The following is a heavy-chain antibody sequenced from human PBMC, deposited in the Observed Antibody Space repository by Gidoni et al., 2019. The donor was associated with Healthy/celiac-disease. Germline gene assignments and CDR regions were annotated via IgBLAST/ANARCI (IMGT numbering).Heavy chain of an antibody. D-gene: IGHD3-10*01. Sequence: EVQLVESGGGLVKPGGSLRVSCPASGFTFSSYWMSWVRQAPGKGREWVANKKQDGSEKYYVDSVKGRFTISRDNAKNSLYLQMNSLRAEDTAVYYCARVLRGVLGYWGQGTLVTVSS. CDR2: KKQDGSEK. J-gene: IGHJ4*02. CDR1: GFTFSSYW. CDR3: ARVLRGVLGY. V-gene: IGHV3-7*01.